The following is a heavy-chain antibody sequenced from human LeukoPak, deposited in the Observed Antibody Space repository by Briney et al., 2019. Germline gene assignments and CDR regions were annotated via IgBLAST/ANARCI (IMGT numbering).Heavy chain of an antibody. CDR2: TYYRSSWYN. D-gene: IGHD7-27*01. Sequence: SQTLSLTCAISGDSVSGNSDAWNWIRQSPSRGLEWLGRTYYRSSWYNDYAVSVKSRIIINPDTSKNHFSLQLNSVTPEDTAIYYCARGTGVFDYWGQGTLVTVSS. J-gene: IGHJ4*02. V-gene: IGHV6-1*01. CDR1: GDSVSGNSDA. CDR3: ARGTGVFDY.